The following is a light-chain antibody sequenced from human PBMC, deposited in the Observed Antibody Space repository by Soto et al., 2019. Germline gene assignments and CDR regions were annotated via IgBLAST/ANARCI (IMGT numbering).Light chain of an antibody. CDR3: QQYGSSGT. CDR1: QSILRN. J-gene: IGKJ1*01. V-gene: IGKV3-20*01. Sequence: DIVMTHSPATLSVSPCERATLSFSATQSILRNLAWYQHKPGQAPRLLIYGASNRAAGIPDRFSGSGSGTDFTLTISRLEPEDFAVYYCQQYGSSGTFGQGTKVDI. CDR2: GAS.